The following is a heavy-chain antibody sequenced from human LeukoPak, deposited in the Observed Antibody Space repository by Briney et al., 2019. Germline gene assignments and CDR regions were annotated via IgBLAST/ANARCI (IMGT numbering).Heavy chain of an antibody. CDR1: AGSISTFY. Sequence: PSETLSLTCTVSAGSISTFYWTWIRRPAGKGLEWIGRINYNGSTNYNPSRRGRVSMSVDRPKNQFSLTLNSVTAADTAVYYCAREGGDPRWLDPWGQGTLVTVSS. J-gene: IGHJ5*02. V-gene: IGHV4-4*07. CDR2: INYNGST. CDR3: AREGGDPRWLDP. D-gene: IGHD6-25*01.